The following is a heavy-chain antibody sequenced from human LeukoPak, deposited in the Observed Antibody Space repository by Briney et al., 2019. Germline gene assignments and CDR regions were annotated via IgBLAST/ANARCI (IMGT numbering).Heavy chain of an antibody. CDR2: INHSGST. Sequence: SETLSLTCAVYGGSFSGHYWNWIRQPPGKGLEWIGEINHSGSTNYNPSLKSRVTISIDTSKNQLSLKLSSVTAADTAVYYCARVLRYPYYYYMDVWAKGPRSPSP. J-gene: IGHJ6*03. D-gene: IGHD1-14*01. CDR3: ARVLRYPYYYYMDV. CDR1: GGSFSGHY. V-gene: IGHV4-34*01.